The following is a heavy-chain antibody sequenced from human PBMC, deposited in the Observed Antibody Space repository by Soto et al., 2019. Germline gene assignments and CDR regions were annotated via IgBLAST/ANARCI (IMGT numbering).Heavy chain of an antibody. J-gene: IGHJ6*03. CDR3: ATLDDPGGYMDV. Sequence: GGSLRLSCAASGFTFSSYAMSWVRQAPGKGLEWVSAISGSGGSTYYADSVKGRFTISRDNSKNTLYLQMNSLRAEDTAVYYCATLDDPGGYMDVWGKGTTVTVSS. CDR2: ISGSGGST. V-gene: IGHV3-23*01. CDR1: GFTFSSYA. D-gene: IGHD3-16*01.